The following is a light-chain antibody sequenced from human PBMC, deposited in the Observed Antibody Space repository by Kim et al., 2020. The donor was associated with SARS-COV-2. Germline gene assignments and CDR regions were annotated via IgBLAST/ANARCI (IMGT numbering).Light chain of an antibody. CDR2: GAS. CDR3: QQYGSSPLT. CDR1: QSISSSS. J-gene: IGKJ4*01. V-gene: IGKV3-20*01. Sequence: LSQGERTTLSSKTSQSISSSSLDWYQQKPGQAPRLLIYGASSRATGIPDRFSGSGSGTDFTLTISRLEPEDFAVYYCQQYGSSPLTFGGGTKVEI.